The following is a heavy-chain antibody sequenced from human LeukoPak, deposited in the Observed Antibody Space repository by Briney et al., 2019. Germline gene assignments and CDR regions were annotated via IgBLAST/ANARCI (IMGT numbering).Heavy chain of an antibody. D-gene: IGHD3-10*01. CDR1: GFTFSSYW. J-gene: IGHJ4*02. Sequence: GGSLRLSCAASGFTFSSYWMSWVRQAPGKGLEWVANINQDESEKYFVNSVKGRFTISRDNAKNSLYLQMNSLRAEDTAVYYCAIFGSGSSFDYWGQGTLVTVSS. CDR3: AIFGSGSSFDY. CDR2: INQDESEK. V-gene: IGHV3-7*05.